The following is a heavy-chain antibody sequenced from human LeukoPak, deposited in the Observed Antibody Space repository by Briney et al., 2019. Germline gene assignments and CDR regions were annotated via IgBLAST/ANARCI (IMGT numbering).Heavy chain of an antibody. J-gene: IGHJ3*02. D-gene: IGHD3-22*01. CDR2: IIPIFGTA. V-gene: IGHV1-69*13. Sequence: ASVKVSCKASGGTFSSYAISWVRQAPGQGLEWMGGIIPIFGTANYAQKFQGGVTITADESTSTAYMELSSLRSEDTAVYYCAREGGRITMIVGMRAFDIWGQGTMVTVSS. CDR1: GGTFSSYA. CDR3: AREGGRITMIVGMRAFDI.